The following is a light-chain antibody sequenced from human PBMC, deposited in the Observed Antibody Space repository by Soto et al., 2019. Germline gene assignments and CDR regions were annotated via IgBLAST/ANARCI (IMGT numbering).Light chain of an antibody. V-gene: IGKV3-11*01. CDR2: GAF. CDR3: QQATSFPPSIT. CDR1: PSVSNY. J-gene: IGKJ5*01. Sequence: EIVLTQSPATLSLSPGERATLSCRASPSVSNYLAWYQQKPGQAPRLLIYGAFNRATGIPARFSGSGSGTDFTLTISSLQPEDFATYYCQQATSFPPSITFGEGTRLEI.